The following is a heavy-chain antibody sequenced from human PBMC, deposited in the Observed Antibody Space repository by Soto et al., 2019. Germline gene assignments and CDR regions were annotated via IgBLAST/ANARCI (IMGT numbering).Heavy chain of an antibody. CDR2: IWYDGSNK. CDR3: AREPVRGFITMVRGVYMDV. J-gene: IGHJ6*03. V-gene: IGHV3-33*01. CDR1: GFTFSSYG. D-gene: IGHD3-10*01. Sequence: QVQLVESGGGVVQPGRSLRLSCAASGFTFSSYGMHWVRQAPGKGLEWVAVIWYDGSNKYYADSVKGRFTISRDNSKNTLYLQMNSLRAEDTAVYYCAREPVRGFITMVRGVYMDVWGKGTTVTVSS.